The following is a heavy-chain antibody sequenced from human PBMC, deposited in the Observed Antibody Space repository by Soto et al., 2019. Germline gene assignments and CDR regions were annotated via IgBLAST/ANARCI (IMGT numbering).Heavy chain of an antibody. CDR2: ISYDGSNK. CDR1: GFTFSSYA. V-gene: IGHV3-30-3*01. D-gene: IGHD4-4*01. CDR3: ARIYDYSNDYYYGMDV. J-gene: IGHJ6*02. Sequence: QVQLVESGGGVVQPGRSLRLSCAASGFTFSSYAMHWVRQAPGKGLEWVAVISYDGSNKYYADSVKGRFTISRDNSKNTLYLQMNSLRAEDTAVYYCARIYDYSNDYYYGMDVWGQGTTVTVSS.